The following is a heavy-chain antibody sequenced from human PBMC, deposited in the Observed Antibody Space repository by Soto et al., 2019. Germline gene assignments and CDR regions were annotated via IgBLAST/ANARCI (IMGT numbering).Heavy chain of an antibody. J-gene: IGHJ4*02. Sequence: TLSLTCTVTGDSITSGGYYWSWIRQHPGKGLEWLGYIYGSGGSGSTLYSPSLKSRTTLSVDTSKTQFSLNLSSVTVADTAVYFCARKQAGYFCGIDYWGQGTLVTVSS. V-gene: IGHV4-31*03. CDR1: GDSITSGGYY. CDR2: IYGSGGSGST. CDR3: ARKQAGYFCGIDY. D-gene: IGHD2-15*01.